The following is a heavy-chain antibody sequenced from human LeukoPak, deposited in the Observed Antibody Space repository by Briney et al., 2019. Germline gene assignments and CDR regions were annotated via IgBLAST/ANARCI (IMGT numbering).Heavy chain of an antibody. D-gene: IGHD1-26*01. Sequence: PSETLSLTCAVYGGSFSGYYWSWIRQHPGKGLEWIGYISYSGSTYNNPSLESRLTMSVDPSKNQFSLKLRSVTAADTAVYFCARIIVGASFDYWGQGTLITVSS. CDR3: ARIIVGASFDY. CDR1: GGSFSGYY. CDR2: ISYSGST. J-gene: IGHJ4*02. V-gene: IGHV4-59*06.